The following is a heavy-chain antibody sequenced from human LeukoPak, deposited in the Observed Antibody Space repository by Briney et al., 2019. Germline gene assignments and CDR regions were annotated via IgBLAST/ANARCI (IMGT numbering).Heavy chain of an antibody. J-gene: IGHJ4*02. D-gene: IGHD3-22*01. CDR2: IYYSGST. V-gene: IGHV4-59*01. Sequence: SETLSLTCTVSGGSISSYYWSWFRQPPGKGLEWIGYIYYSGSTTYNPSLKSRVTLSVDPSKRQFSLKLSSVTAADTAVYYCARDRNYYDSSGYYFANWGQGTLVTVSS. CDR3: ARDRNYYDSSGYYFAN. CDR1: GGSISSYY.